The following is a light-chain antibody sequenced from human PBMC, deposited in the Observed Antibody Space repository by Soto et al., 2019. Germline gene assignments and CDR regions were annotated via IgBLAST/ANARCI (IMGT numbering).Light chain of an antibody. CDR2: GAS. J-gene: IGKJ4*01. Sequence: DIQMTQSPSTPASVGDRVTITCRASQSISRWLAWYQQKPGKAPKLLIYGASSLESGVPPRFSGSGSGTEFTLTISSLLPDDFATYYCQQYSSSSVTFGGGTKVEI. CDR1: QSISRW. V-gene: IGKV1-5*03. CDR3: QQYSSSSVT.